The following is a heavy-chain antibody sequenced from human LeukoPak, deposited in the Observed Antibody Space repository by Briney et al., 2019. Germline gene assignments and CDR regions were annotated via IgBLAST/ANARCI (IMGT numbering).Heavy chain of an antibody. CDR3: ARAIVTWRDY. V-gene: IGHV3-33*01. J-gene: IGHJ4*02. CDR1: GFIFSTYG. CDR2: IWYDGSNK. D-gene: IGHD1-26*01. Sequence: GGSLRLSCAASGFIFSTYGMHWVRQAPGEGLEWVAAIWYDGSNKYYADSVKGRFTISRDNSKNTLYLQMNSLRAEDTAVYYCARAIVTWRDYWGQGTLVTVSS.